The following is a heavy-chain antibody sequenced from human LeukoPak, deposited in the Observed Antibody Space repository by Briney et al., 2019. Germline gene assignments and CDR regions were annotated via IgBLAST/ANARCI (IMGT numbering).Heavy chain of an antibody. V-gene: IGHV4-61*10. D-gene: IGHD5-24*01. CDR3: ARGRWGFDY. Sequence: PSQTLSLTCTVSGGSLSSGTYYWSWLRQPAGKGLECVGNIHYSGSTNYNPALKSRVTIAVDTSKIQFSLKLSSVTAADTAVYYCARGRWGFDYWGQGTLVTVSS. J-gene: IGHJ4*02. CDR2: IHYSGST. CDR1: GGSLSSGTYY.